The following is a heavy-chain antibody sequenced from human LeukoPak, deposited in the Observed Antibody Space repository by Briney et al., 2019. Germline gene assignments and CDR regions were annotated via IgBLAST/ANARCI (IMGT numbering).Heavy chain of an antibody. V-gene: IGHV3-30-3*01. Sequence: GGSLRLSCAASGCTFSSYAMHWVRKAPGKGLEWVAVISYDGSNKYYADSVKGRFTISRDNSKNTLYLQMNSLRAEDTAVYYCARGPPRGEWLLNWFDPWGQGTLVTGSS. J-gene: IGHJ5*02. CDR3: ARGPPRGEWLLNWFDP. D-gene: IGHD5-12*01. CDR1: GCTFSSYA. CDR2: ISYDGSNK.